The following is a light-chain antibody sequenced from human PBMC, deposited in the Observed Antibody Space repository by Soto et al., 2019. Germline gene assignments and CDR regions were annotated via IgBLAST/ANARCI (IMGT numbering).Light chain of an antibody. CDR3: QQYSTYPWT. V-gene: IGKV1-5*01. CDR1: QSISSW. J-gene: IGKJ1*01. Sequence: DIKMTKSPSTLSASEGDRVTITFRASQSISSWLAWYQQKPGKAPKVLIFDASSLESGVPSRFSGSGSATEFTLTISSLQPDDFATYYCQQYSTYPWTFGQGTMVDI. CDR2: DAS.